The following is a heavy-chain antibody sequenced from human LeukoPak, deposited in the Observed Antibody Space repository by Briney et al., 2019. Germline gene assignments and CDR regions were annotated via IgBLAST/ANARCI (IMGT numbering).Heavy chain of an antibody. CDR2: VTADGTNT. J-gene: IGHJ4*02. V-gene: IGHV3-23*01. Sequence: GGSLRLSCAASGFTFNSHAMSWVRQIPGKGLEWVSSVTADGTNTHFADSVKGRFTISRDNSKNTLYLHMNSLRAEDTAVYYCVVTRSSVVPARVDSWGQGTLVTVAS. CDR1: GFTFNSHA. D-gene: IGHD2-2*01. CDR3: VVTRSSVVPARVDS.